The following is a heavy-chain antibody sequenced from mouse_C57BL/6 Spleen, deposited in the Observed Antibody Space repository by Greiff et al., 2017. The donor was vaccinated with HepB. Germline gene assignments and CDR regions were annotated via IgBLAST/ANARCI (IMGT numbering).Heavy chain of an antibody. V-gene: IGHV3-6*01. D-gene: IGHD2-1*01. CDR1: GYSITSGYY. J-gene: IGHJ2*01. CDR3: ARDDYGTLSFDY. CDR2: ISYDGSN. Sequence: EVKLQESGPGLVKPSQSLSLTCSVTGYSITSGYYWNWIRQFPGNKLEWMGYISYDGSNNYNPSLKNRISITRDTSKNQFFLKLNSVTTEDTATYYCARDDYGTLSFDYWGQGTTLTVSS.